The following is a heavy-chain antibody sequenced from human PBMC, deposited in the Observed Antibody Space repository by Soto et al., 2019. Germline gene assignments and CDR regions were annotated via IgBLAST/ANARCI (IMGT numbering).Heavy chain of an antibody. V-gene: IGHV3-23*01. CDR1: GVTFSSYA. CDR2: VSGSGSRT. J-gene: IGHJ5*02. Sequence: EVQLLESGGGLVQPGGSLRLSCVASGVTFSSYAMTWVRQAPGKGLEWVSTVSGSGSRTDYADSVKGRFTISRDNSKNTVYLQMSSLRDDDTAVYYCAKGCRSCFFLSGYYVDHWGQGTLVAVSS. D-gene: IGHD3-3*01. CDR3: AKGCRSCFFLSGYYVDH.